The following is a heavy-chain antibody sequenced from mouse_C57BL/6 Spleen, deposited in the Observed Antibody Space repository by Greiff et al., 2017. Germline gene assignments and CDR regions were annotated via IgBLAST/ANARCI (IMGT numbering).Heavy chain of an antibody. CDR3: ARGDDYYGRGYYYAMDY. CDR1: GYTFTRYG. Sequence: QVQLKESGAELARPGASVKLSCKASGYTFTRYGISWVKQRPGQGLEWIGEIYPRGGTTNYNEKFKGKATLTADKSSSTAYMELRSLTSEDSAVYFYARGDDYYGRGYYYAMDYWGQGTSVTVSS. D-gene: IGHD1-1*01. V-gene: IGHV1-81*01. J-gene: IGHJ4*01. CDR2: IYPRGGTT.